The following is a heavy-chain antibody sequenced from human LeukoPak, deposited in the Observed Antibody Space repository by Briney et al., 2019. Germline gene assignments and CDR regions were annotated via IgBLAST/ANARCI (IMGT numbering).Heavy chain of an antibody. CDR2: ISAYNGNT. V-gene: IGHV1-18*01. D-gene: IGHD6-19*01. CDR3: ARDIGSGILDY. CDR1: GGTFSSYA. Sequence: ASVKVSCKASGGTFSSYAISWVRQAPGQGLEWMGWISAYNGNTNYAQKLQGRVTMTTDTSTSTAYMELRSLRSDDTAVYYCARDIGSGILDYWGQGTLVTVSS. J-gene: IGHJ4*02.